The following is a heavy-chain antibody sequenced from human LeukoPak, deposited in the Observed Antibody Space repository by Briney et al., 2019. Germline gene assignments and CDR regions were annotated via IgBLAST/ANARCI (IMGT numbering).Heavy chain of an antibody. CDR3: ARADGVWFGESPFDY. J-gene: IGHJ4*02. D-gene: IGHD3-10*01. V-gene: IGHV4-59*01. Sequence: SETLSLTCTVSGGSISSYYWSWIRQPPGKGLEWIGYIYYSGSTNYNPSLKSRVTISVDTSKNQFSLKLSSVTAADTAVYYCARADGVWFGESPFDYWGQGTLVTVSS. CDR2: IYYSGST. CDR1: GGSISSYY.